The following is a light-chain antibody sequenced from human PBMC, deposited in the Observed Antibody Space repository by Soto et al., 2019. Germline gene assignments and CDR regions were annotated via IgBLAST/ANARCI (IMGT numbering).Light chain of an antibody. J-gene: IGKJ3*01. Sequence: EIVSTQSPATLSLSPGERATLSCRASQSVSSYLAWYQHKPGQAPRLLIYDASNRATGIPARFSGSGSGTDFTLTIRSLEPEDFAVYYCHQRSNWLFTFGPGTKVDIK. V-gene: IGKV3-11*01. CDR2: DAS. CDR3: HQRSNWLFT. CDR1: QSVSSY.